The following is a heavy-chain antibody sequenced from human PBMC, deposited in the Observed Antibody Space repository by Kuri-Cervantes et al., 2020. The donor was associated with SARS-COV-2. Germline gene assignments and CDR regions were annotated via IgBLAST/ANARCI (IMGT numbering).Heavy chain of an antibody. J-gene: IGHJ6*02. D-gene: IGHD6-19*01. V-gene: IGHV3-21*05. CDR2: ISSSSSYI. CDR3: ARDLTVVSSGWEYYYGMDV. CDR1: GFTFSSYS. Sequence: GKSLKISCAASGFTFSSYSMNWVRQAPGKGLEWVSYISSSSSYIYYADSVKGRFTISRDNAKNSLYLQMNSLRAEDTAVYYCARDLTVVSSGWEYYYGMDVWGQGTTVTVSS.